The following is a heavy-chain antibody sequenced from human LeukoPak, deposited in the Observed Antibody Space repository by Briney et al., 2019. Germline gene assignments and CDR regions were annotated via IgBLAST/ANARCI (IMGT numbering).Heavy chain of an antibody. J-gene: IGHJ6*02. CDR3: ARDRGTRLLWSHNYYYYGMDV. V-gene: IGHV4-59*01. Sequence: STNYNPSLKSRVTISVDTSKNQFSLKLSSVTAADTAVYYCARDRGTRLLWSHNYYYYGMDVWGQGTTVTVSS. CDR2: ST. D-gene: IGHD3-10*01.